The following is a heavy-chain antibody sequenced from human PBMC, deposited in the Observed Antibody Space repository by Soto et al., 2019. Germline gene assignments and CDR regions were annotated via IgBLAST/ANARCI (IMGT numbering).Heavy chain of an antibody. D-gene: IGHD3-9*01. V-gene: IGHV4-34*01. CDR1: GGSFSGYY. J-gene: IGHJ4*02. CDR2: INHSGST. CDR3: ARGPKYYDILTGYYNWEGYYFDY. Sequence: PSETLSLTCAVYGGSFSGYYWSWIRQPPGKGLEWIGEINHSGSTNYNPSIKSRVTISVDTSKNQFSLKLSSVTAADTAVYYCARGPKYYDILTGYYNWEGYYFDYWGQGTLVTVSS.